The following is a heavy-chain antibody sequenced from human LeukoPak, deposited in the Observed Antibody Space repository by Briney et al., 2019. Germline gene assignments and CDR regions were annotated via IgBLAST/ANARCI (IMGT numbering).Heavy chain of an antibody. D-gene: IGHD1-26*01. CDR1: EFTFSRYG. CDR2: IRYDGNKK. V-gene: IGHV3-30*02. CDR3: AREVGAFDI. Sequence: GGSLRLSCAASEFTFSRYGIHWVRQAPGKGLEWVAFIRYDGNKKYYADSVKGRFTISRDNSKNTVYLQMNRLRVEDTAVYYCAREVGAFDIWGQGTMVTVSS. J-gene: IGHJ3*02.